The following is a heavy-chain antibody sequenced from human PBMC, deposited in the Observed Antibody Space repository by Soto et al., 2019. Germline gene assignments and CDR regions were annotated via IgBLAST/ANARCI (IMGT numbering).Heavy chain of an antibody. CDR1: GFTFSSYE. CDR3: ARDARTYSGSIRHLDY. J-gene: IGHJ4*02. D-gene: IGHD1-26*01. CDR2: INSDGSTG. Sequence: GGSLRLSCAAPGFTFSSYEMNWVRQAQGKGLEWVSYINSDGSTGYYADSVKGRFTISRDNAKNSLYLQINSLRAEDTAVYYCARDARTYSGSIRHLDYWGQGTLVTVSS. V-gene: IGHV3-48*03.